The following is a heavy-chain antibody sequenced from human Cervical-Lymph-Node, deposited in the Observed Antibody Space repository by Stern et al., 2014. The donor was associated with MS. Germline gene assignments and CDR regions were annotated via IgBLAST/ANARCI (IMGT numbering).Heavy chain of an antibody. J-gene: IGHJ3*01. CDR2: ISNRGST. CDR1: GGSISTSF. Sequence: QVQLQESGPGLVKPSETLSLTCSASGGSISTSFWSWIRQPPGKGLEWIGYISNRGSTAYTPSLKSRVTISLDTSKKQFSLSLSSVTAADTALYYCARGKSGTYWAFDLWGPGTMVTVSS. D-gene: IGHD3-10*01. CDR3: ARGKSGTYWAFDL. V-gene: IGHV4-59*01.